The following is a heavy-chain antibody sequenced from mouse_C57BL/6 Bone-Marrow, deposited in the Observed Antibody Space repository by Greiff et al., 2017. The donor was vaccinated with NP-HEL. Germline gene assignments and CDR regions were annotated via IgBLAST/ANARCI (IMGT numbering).Heavy chain of an antibody. Sequence: QVQLQQSGAELVRPGTSVKVSCKASGYAFTNYLIEWVKQRPGQGLEWIGVINPGSGGTNYNEKFKGKATLTADKSSSTAYMQLSSLTSEDSAVYFCARASKYYYAMDYWGQGTSVTVSS. CDR3: ARASKYYYAMDY. D-gene: IGHD2-5*01. CDR1: GYAFTNYL. CDR2: INPGSGGT. V-gene: IGHV1-54*01. J-gene: IGHJ4*01.